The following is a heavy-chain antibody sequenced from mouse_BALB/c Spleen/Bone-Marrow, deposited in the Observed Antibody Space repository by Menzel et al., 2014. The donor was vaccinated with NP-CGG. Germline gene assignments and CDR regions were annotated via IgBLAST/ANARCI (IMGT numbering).Heavy chain of an antibody. Sequence: QLQESGAELVRPGTSVKISCKASGYAFTNYWLGWVKQRPGHGLEWIGDIYPGSGSTYYNEKFKGKATLTADKSSSTAYMQLSSLTSEDSAVYFRARLRGYSQAWFAYWGQGTLVTVSA. D-gene: IGHD2-3*01. CDR3: ARLRGYSQAWFAY. CDR2: IYPGSGST. J-gene: IGHJ3*01. V-gene: IGHV1-63*01. CDR1: GYAFTNYW.